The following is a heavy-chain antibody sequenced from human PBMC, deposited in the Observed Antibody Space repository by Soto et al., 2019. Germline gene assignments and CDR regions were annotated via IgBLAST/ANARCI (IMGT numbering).Heavy chain of an antibody. V-gene: IGHV3-66*01. CDR1: GFTVSSTY. D-gene: IGHD3-22*01. J-gene: IGHJ3*02. CDR2: IYSGGST. CDR3: ARVTYYYDSSGSWAYDAFDI. Sequence: GGSLRLSCAASGFTVSSTYMIWVRQAPGKGLEWVSLIYSGGSTYYADSAKGRFTISRDNSKNTLYLQMNSLRAEDTAVYYCARVTYYYDSSGSWAYDAFDIWGQGTMVTVSS.